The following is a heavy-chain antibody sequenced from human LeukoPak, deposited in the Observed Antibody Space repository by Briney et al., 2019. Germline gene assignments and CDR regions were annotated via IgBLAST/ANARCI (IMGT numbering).Heavy chain of an antibody. V-gene: IGHV4-59*01. CDR3: ARGDDYSKPNYFDY. CDR1: GGSISSYY. D-gene: IGHD4-11*01. J-gene: IGHJ4*02. CDR2: IYYSGST. Sequence: KASETLSLTCTVSGGSISSYYWSWIRQPPGKGLEGIGYIYYSGSTNYNPSLKSRVTISVATSKNQFSLKLSSVTAADTAVYYCARGDDYSKPNYFDYWGQGTLVTVSS.